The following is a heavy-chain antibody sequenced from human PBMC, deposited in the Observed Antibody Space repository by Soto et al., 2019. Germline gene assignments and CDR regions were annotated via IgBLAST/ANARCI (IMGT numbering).Heavy chain of an antibody. CDR3: ARDWYSSGKNLDY. D-gene: IGHD6-19*01. CDR1: GFTFSSYG. Sequence: GGSLRLSCAASGFTFSSYGMHWVRQAPGKGLEWVAVIWYDGSNKYYADSVKGRFTISRDNSKNTLYLQMNSLRAEDTAVYYCARDWYSSGKNLDYWGQGTLVTVSS. V-gene: IGHV3-33*01. CDR2: IWYDGSNK. J-gene: IGHJ4*02.